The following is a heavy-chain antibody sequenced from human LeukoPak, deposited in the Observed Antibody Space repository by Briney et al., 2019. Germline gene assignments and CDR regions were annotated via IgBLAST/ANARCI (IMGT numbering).Heavy chain of an antibody. V-gene: IGHV3-66*02. D-gene: IGHD3-22*01. J-gene: IGHJ3*02. CDR1: GFTVSSNY. CDR3: ARDPHYYDSSGYLVRGAFDI. Sequence: GGPLRLSCAASGFTVSSNYMSWVRQAPGKGLEWVSVIYSGGSTYYADSVKGRFTISRDNSKNTLYLQMNSLRAEDTAVYYCARDPHYYDSSGYLVRGAFDIWGQGTVVTVSS. CDR2: IYSGGST.